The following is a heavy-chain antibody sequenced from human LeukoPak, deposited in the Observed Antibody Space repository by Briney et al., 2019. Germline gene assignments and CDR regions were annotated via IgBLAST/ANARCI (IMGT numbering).Heavy chain of an antibody. CDR1: GYTLTELS. D-gene: IGHD3-3*01. Sequence: AASVTVSCMVSGYTLTELSMHWVRQAPGKGREWMGGFYPEDGETIYAQKFQGRVTMTEDTSTDTAYMELSSLRSEDTAVYYCATEPPPELRFLEWFPYFDYWGQGTLVTVSS. CDR2: FYPEDGET. V-gene: IGHV1-24*01. J-gene: IGHJ4*02. CDR3: ATEPPPELRFLEWFPYFDY.